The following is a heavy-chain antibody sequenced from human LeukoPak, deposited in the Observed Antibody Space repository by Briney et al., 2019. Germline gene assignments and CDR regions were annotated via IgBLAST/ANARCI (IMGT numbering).Heavy chain of an antibody. J-gene: IGHJ4*02. CDR3: ARDQSTGDYGPFDY. Sequence: SETLSLTCAVYGGSFSGYYWSWIRQPPGKGLEWIGEINHSGSTNYNPSLKSRVTISVDTSKNQFSLKLSSVTAADTAVYYCARDQSTGDYGPFDYWGQGTLVTVSS. CDR1: GGSFSGYY. D-gene: IGHD4-17*01. CDR2: INHSGST. V-gene: IGHV4-34*01.